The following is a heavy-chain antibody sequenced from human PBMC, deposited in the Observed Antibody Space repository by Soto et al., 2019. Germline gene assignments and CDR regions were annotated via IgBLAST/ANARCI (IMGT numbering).Heavy chain of an antibody. CDR1: GFSLSTSGVG. J-gene: IGHJ6*02. V-gene: IGHV2-5*02. Sequence: QITLKESGPTLVKPTQTLTLTCTFSGFSLSTSGVGVGWIRQPPGKALEWLALIYWDDDKRYSPSLKSRLTISKDTSKNKVVLTMTNMDPVDTATYYCVHHGYYSYGVDVWGQGTTVTVSS. CDR2: IYWDDDK. CDR3: VHHGYYSYGVDV.